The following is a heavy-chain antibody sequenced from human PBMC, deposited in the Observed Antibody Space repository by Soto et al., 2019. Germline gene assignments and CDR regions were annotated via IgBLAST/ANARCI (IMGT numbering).Heavy chain of an antibody. Sequence: QVQLVQSGAEVKKPGASVKASCRASGYTFNRYYMHWVRQAPGQGLEWMGIINPSGGSTNYAQKFXXRXTMXTDTSTSTVYMELSSLSSEDTAVYSCATGSGGLDYWGQGTLVTVSS. D-gene: IGHD6-25*01. CDR1: GYTFNRYY. CDR2: INPSGGST. CDR3: ATGSGGLDY. J-gene: IGHJ4*02. V-gene: IGHV1-46*02.